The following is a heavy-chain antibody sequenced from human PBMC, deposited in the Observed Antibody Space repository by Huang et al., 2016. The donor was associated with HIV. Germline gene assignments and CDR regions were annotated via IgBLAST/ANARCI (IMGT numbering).Heavy chain of an antibody. CDR1: GGTFSSYA. CDR3: ARARGYYDSSVSYYFDY. D-gene: IGHD3-22*01. V-gene: IGHV1-69*13. J-gene: IGHJ4*02. Sequence: QVQLVQSGAEVKKPGSSVKVSCKASGGTFSSYAISWVRQAPGQGLEWMGGISPIFGKANDGQKFQGRVTITADESTSTAYMELSSLRSEDTAVYYCARARGYYDSSVSYYFDYWGQGTLVTVSS. CDR2: ISPIFGKA.